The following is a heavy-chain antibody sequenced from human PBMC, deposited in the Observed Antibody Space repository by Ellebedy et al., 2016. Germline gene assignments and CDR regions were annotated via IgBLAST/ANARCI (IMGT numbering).Heavy chain of an antibody. J-gene: IGHJ5*02. V-gene: IGHV3-7*01. CDR2: IKQDGGEK. Sequence: GESLKISXAASGFTFSNYWMSWVRQAPGKGLEWVANIKQDGGEKYYVDSVKGRFTISRDNAKNSLYLQMNSLRAEDTAVYYCARRCSSTSCYSMKNWFDPWGQGTLVTVSS. CDR3: ARRCSSTSCYSMKNWFDP. D-gene: IGHD2-2*01. CDR1: GFTFSNYW.